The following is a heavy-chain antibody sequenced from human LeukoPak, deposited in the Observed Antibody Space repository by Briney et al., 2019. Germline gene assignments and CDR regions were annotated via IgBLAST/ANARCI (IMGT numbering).Heavy chain of an antibody. CDR2: LYPGDSDT. D-gene: IGHD1-1*01. CDR3: ARLTHNAPDY. Sequence: GESLKISCKGSGFSFTSYWIGCVRQMAGNRLEGLGILYPGDSDTRYSPSFQGQVTISPDKSISTAHLQWSSLKASDTAMYYCARLTHNAPDYWGQGTLVTVSS. CDR1: GFSFTSYW. J-gene: IGHJ4*02. V-gene: IGHV5-51*01.